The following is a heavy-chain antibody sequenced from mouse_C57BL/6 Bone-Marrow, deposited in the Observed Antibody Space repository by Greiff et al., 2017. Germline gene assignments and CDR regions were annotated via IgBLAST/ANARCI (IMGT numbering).Heavy chain of an antibody. CDR3: ARSHSITSFGGYYAMDY. V-gene: IGHV1-18*01. J-gene: IGHJ4*01. Sequence: VQLQQSGPELVKPGASVKIPCKASGYTFTDYNMDWVKQSHGKSLEWIGDINPYNGGTIYNQKFKGKATLTVDKSSSTASMELRSLTSEDTAVYYCARSHSITSFGGYYAMDYWGQGTSVTVSS. CDR1: GYTFTDYN. CDR2: INPYNGGT. D-gene: IGHD1-1*01.